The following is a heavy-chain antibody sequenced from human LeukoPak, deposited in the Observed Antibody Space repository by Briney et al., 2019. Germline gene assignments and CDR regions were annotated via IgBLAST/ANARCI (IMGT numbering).Heavy chain of an antibody. J-gene: IGHJ4*02. V-gene: IGHV4-34*01. CDR3: ARVAITNSFDY. CDR1: GGSFSGYY. CDR2: INHSGST. Sequence: SETLSLTCAVYGGSFSGYYWSWIRQPPGKGLEWIEEINHSGSTNYNPSLKSRVTISVDTSKNQFSLKLSSVTAADTAVYYCARVAITNSFDYWGQGTLVTVSS. D-gene: IGHD3-3*01.